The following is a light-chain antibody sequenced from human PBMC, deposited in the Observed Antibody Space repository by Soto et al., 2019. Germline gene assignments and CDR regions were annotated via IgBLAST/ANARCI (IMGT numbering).Light chain of an antibody. V-gene: IGKV1-39*01. CDR1: QSISSY. Sequence: DIQMTQSPSSLSASVGDRVTITCRASQSISSYLHWYQQKPGKAPKLLIYAASSLQSGVPSRFSGSGSATDFTLTISTLQPEDFATYYCQQSYSSPDTFGGGTKVEIK. J-gene: IGKJ4*01. CDR2: AAS. CDR3: QQSYSSPDT.